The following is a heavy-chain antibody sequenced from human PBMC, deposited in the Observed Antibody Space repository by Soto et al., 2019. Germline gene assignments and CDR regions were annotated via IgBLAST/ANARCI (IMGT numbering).Heavy chain of an antibody. D-gene: IGHD6-6*01. CDR2: ISGSGGST. Sequence: EVQLLESGGGLVQPGGSLRLSCAASGFTFSTYAMSWVRQAPGKGLEWVSAISGSGGSTYYADSVTGRFTISRDKSKNTLYLKMNSLRAEDTAVYYCAKNWDTTFSSSSHWGQGTLVTVSS. CDR1: GFTFSTYA. CDR3: AKNWDTTFSSSSH. V-gene: IGHV3-23*01. J-gene: IGHJ4*02.